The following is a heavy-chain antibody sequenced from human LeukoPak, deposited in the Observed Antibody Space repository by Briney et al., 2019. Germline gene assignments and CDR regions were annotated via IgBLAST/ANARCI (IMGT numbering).Heavy chain of an antibody. CDR3: ARLARYCSSTSCLQYNWFDP. D-gene: IGHD2-2*01. Sequence: RGESLKISCKGSGYSFTSYWIGWVRQMPGKGLEWMGIIYPGDSDTRYSPSFQGQVTISADKSISTAYLQWSSLKASDTAMYYCARLARYCSSTSCLQYNWFDPWGQGTLVTVSS. CDR1: GYSFTSYW. V-gene: IGHV5-51*01. CDR2: IYPGDSDT. J-gene: IGHJ5*02.